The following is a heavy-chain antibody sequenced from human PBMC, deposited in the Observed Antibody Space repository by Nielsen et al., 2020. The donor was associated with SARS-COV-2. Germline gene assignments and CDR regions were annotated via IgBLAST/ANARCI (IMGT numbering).Heavy chain of an antibody. D-gene: IGHD3-3*01. J-gene: IGHJ4*02. CDR2: ISYDGSNK. Sequence: GGSLRLSCAASGFTFSSYAMHWVRQAPDKGLEWVAVISYDGSNKYYADSVKGRFTISRDNSKNTLYLQMNSLRAEDTAVYYCARALGFSHYFDYWGQGTLVTVSS. CDR3: ARALGFSHYFDY. CDR1: GFTFSSYA. V-gene: IGHV3-30-3*01.